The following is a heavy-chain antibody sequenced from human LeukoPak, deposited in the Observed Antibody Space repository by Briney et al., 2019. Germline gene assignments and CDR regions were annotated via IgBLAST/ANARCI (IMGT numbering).Heavy chain of an antibody. CDR3: ARNSMVAFDY. CDR1: GGSISSGGYY. V-gene: IGHV4-31*03. J-gene: IGHJ4*02. D-gene: IGHD2/OR15-2a*01. Sequence: SETLSLTCTVSGGSISSGGYYWSWIRQPPGKGLEWIGYIYYSGSTYYNPSLKSRVTISVDTSKNQFSLKLSSVTAADTAVYYCARNSMVAFDYWGQGSLVTVSS. CDR2: IYYSGST.